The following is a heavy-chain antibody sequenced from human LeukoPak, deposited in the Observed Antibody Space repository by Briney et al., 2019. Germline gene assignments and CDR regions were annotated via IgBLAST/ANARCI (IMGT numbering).Heavy chain of an antibody. V-gene: IGHV1-18*01. CDR2: ISGYNGNT. D-gene: IGHD1-20*01. CDR3: ARGRWGITGTTGFDY. J-gene: IGHJ4*02. CDR1: SYTFTSYG. Sequence: ASVKVSCKASSYTFTSYGISWVRQAPGQGLEWMGWISGYNGNTTYAQKFQGRVTMTTDTSTSTAYMELRSLRSDDTAVYYCARGRWGITGTTGFDYWGQGTLVTVSS.